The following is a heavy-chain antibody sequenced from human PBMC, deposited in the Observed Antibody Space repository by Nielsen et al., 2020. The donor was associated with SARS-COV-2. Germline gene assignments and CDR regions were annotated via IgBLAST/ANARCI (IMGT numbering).Heavy chain of an antibody. V-gene: IGHV3-30-3*01. CDR3: ARDKSYSSGWYHY. D-gene: IGHD6-19*01. CDR2: ISYDGSNK. CDR1: GFTFSDYY. J-gene: IGHJ4*02. Sequence: GGSLRLSCAASGFTFSDYYMSWIRQAPGKGLEWVAVISYDGSNKYYADSVKGRFTISRDNSKNTLYLQMNSLRAEDTAVYYCARDKSYSSGWYHYWGQGTLVTVSS.